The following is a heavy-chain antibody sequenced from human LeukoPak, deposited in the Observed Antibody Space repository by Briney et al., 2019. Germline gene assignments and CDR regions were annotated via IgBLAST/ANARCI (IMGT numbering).Heavy chain of an antibody. J-gene: IGHJ4*02. CDR2: ISGSGGST. CDR1: GFTFSSYA. CDR3: ARNFGGYDILTGIVYFDF. D-gene: IGHD3-9*01. V-gene: IGHV3-23*01. Sequence: GGSLRLSCAASGFTFSSYAMTWVRQAPGKGLEWVSAISGSGGSTYYADSVKGRFTISRDNSKNTLYLQMNSLRAEDTAVYYCARNFGGYDILTGIVYFDFWGQGTLVTVSS.